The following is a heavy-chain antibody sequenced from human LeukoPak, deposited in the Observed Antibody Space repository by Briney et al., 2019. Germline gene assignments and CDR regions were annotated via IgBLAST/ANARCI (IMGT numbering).Heavy chain of an antibody. CDR2: MNPNSGNT. D-gene: IGHD1-26*01. Sequence: ASVKVSCKASGYTFTSYDINWVRQATGQGLEWMGWMNPNSGNTGYAQKFQGRVTMARNTSISTVYMELSSLRSEDTAVYYCASGWWELQYSYYYYGMDVWGQGTTVTVSS. V-gene: IGHV1-8*01. CDR3: ASGWWELQYSYYYYGMDV. CDR1: GYTFTSYD. J-gene: IGHJ6*02.